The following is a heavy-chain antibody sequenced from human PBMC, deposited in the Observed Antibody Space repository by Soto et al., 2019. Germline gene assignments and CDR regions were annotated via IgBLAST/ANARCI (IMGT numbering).Heavy chain of an antibody. CDR2: IYYSGST. Sequence: QVQLQESGPGLVKPSETLSLTCTVSGGSISSYYWSWIRQPPGKGLEWIGYIYYSGSTNYNPSLKSRVTISVDTSKNQFSLTLSSVTAADTAVYYCARAYSSSWYAYWGQGTLVTVSS. D-gene: IGHD6-13*01. CDR3: ARAYSSSWYAY. CDR1: GGSISSYY. V-gene: IGHV4-59*01. J-gene: IGHJ4*02.